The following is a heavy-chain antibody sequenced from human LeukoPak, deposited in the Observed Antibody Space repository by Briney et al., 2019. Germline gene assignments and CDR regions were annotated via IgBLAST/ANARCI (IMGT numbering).Heavy chain of an antibody. D-gene: IGHD6-19*01. V-gene: IGHV1-24*01. CDR1: GYTLTELS. CDR3: ATTRLLYSSGWYDAFDI. CDR2: FDPEDGET. Sequence: ASVTVSCKVSGYTLTELSMHWVRQAPGKGLEWMGGFDPEDGETIYAQKFQGRVTMTEDTSTDTAYMELSSLRSEDTAVYYCATTRLLYSSGWYDAFDIWGRGTMVTVSS. J-gene: IGHJ3*02.